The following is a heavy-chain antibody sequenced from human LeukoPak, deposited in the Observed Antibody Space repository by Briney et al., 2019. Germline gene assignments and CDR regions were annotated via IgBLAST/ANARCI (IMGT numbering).Heavy chain of an antibody. D-gene: IGHD4-23*01. CDR3: ARAVGFRRAFDY. V-gene: IGHV4-39*01. J-gene: IGHJ4*02. CDR2: IYYSGST. CDR1: GGSISSNSFY. Sequence: KPSETLSLTCTVSGGSISSNSFYWGWIRQPPGKGLEWIGSIYYSGSTYYNPSLKSRVTISVDTSKNQFSLKLSSVTAADTAVYYCARAVGFRRAFDYWGQGTLVTVSS.